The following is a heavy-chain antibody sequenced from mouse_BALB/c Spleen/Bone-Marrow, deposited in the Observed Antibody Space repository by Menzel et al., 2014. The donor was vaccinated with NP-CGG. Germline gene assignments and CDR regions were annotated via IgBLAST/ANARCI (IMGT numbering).Heavy chain of an antibody. CDR2: IHPNSGNT. Sequence: QVQLQQSGSVLVRPGASVKLSCKASGCTFTSSWMHWAKQRPGQGLEWIGEIHPNSGNTNYNEKFKGKATLTVDTSSSTAYVDLSSLTSEDSAVYYCARSGFDYWGQGTTLTVSS. J-gene: IGHJ2*01. CDR3: ARSGFDY. CDR1: GCTFTSSW. V-gene: IGHV1S130*01. D-gene: IGHD4-1*01.